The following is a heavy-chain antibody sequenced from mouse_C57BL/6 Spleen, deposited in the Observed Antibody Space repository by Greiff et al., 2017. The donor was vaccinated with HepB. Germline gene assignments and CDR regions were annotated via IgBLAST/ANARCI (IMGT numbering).Heavy chain of an antibody. J-gene: IGHJ2*01. D-gene: IGHD1-1*01. CDR1: GYTFTDYN. CDR3: ASPYYGSSYGY. CDR2: INPNNGGT. V-gene: IGHV1-22*01. Sequence: EVQLQQSGPELVKPGASVKMSCKASGYTFTDYNMHWVKQSHGKSLEWIGYINPNNGGTSYNQKFKGKATLTVNKSSSTAYMELRSLTSEDSAVYYCASPYYGSSYGYWGQGTTLTVSS.